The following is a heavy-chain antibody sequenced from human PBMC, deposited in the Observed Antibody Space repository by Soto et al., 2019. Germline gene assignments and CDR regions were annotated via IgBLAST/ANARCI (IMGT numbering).Heavy chain of an antibody. CDR3: ERAKDDYVWGSYRSSFDY. CDR1: GGTFSSYA. CDR2: IIPIFGTA. D-gene: IGHD3-16*02. J-gene: IGHJ4*02. Sequence: QVQLVQSGAEVKKPGSSVKVSCKASGGTFSSYAISWVRQAPGQGLEWMGGIIPIFGTANYAEKFQGRVTITADESTSKAYMELSSRRSEDTAVYYCERAKDDYVWGSYRSSFDYWGQGTLVTVSS. V-gene: IGHV1-69*01.